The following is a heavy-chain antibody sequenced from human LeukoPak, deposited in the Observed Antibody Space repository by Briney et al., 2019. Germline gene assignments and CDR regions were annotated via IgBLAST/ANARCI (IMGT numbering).Heavy chain of an antibody. D-gene: IGHD3-10*01. CDR1: GFTFNNAW. V-gene: IGHV3-15*01. Sequence: GGCLRLSCVASGFTFNNAWMSWVRQAPGKGLEWVGRVKSQTSGGTTDYAAPVKGRFTISRDDSKNTLYLQMNSLKTEDTAVYYCTTDRRFGEFYFDYWGQGTLVTVSS. J-gene: IGHJ4*02. CDR2: VKSQTSGGTT. CDR3: TTDRRFGEFYFDY.